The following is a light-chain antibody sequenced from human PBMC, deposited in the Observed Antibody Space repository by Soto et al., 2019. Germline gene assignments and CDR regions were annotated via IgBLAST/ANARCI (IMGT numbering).Light chain of an antibody. CDR3: QSYDSSLSGVV. J-gene: IGLJ3*02. CDR2: GDS. V-gene: IGLV1-40*01. CDR1: SSNIGAGYD. Sequence: QSVLTQPPSVSGAPGQRVTISCTGSSSNIGAGYDVHWYQQFPGTAPKVLVFGDSNRPSGVPDRCSGSKSGTSASLAITGLQAEDEADYYCQSYDSSLSGVVFGRGTKLTVL.